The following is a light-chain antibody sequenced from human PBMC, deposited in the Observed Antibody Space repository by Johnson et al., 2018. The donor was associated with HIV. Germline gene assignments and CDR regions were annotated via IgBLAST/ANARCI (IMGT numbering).Light chain of an antibody. CDR3: GIWDASLSPHYV. CDR1: SSNIENYF. J-gene: IGLJ1*01. CDR2: EDN. Sequence: QSVLTQPPSVSAAPGQRVNISCSGNSSNIENYFVSWYQQLPGAAPRLAIYEDNKRPSGIPDRFSGSKSGASATLGITGLQTGDEADYYCGIWDASLSPHYVFGTGTTITVL. V-gene: IGLV1-51*02.